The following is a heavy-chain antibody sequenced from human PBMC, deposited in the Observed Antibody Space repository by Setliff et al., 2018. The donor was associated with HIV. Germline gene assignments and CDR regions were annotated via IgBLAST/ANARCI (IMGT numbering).Heavy chain of an antibody. D-gene: IGHD3-22*01. Sequence: FTHYAISWVRQAPGQGLEYLGWISAYNGNTNYAQKLQGRVTVTTDTSTSTAYMELRSLRSDDTAVYYCAREIGDYYDSSGYYPPTDYYYGMDVWGQGTTVTVSS. CDR3: AREIGDYYDSSGYYPPTDYYYGMDV. CDR2: ISAYNGNT. CDR1: FTHYA. V-gene: IGHV1-18*01. J-gene: IGHJ6*02.